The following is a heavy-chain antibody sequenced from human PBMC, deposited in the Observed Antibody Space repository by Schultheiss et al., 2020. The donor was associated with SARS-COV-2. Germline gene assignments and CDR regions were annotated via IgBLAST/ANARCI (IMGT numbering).Heavy chain of an antibody. CDR2: ISSNGGST. CDR3: VKDRSYSITGTTGVFDY. V-gene: IGHV3-64D*06. CDR1: GFTFSSYA. Sequence: GGSLRLSFAASGFTFSSYAMHWVRQAPGKGLEYVSAISSNGGSTYYADSVKGRFTISRDNSKNTLYLQMSSLRAEDTAVYYCVKDRSYSITGTTGVFDYWGQGTLVTVSS. J-gene: IGHJ4*02. D-gene: IGHD1-7*01.